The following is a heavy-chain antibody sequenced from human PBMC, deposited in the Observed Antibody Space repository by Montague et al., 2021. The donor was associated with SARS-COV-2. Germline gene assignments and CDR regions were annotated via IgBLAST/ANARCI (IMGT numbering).Heavy chain of an antibody. D-gene: IGHD2-21*01. V-gene: IGHV4-4*07. J-gene: IGHJ4*01. CDR1: GDSISTYH. CDR3: SCIESSSRKGTFDY. CDR2: IYNSGLS. Sequence: SETLSLTCSVSGDSISTYHWSRIRQPAGKGLEWIGRIYNSGLSNSNPSLKSRVTISVDTSKNQHSLKLSSVTAADTAIYYCSCIESSSRKGTFDYWGHGTLVTVSS.